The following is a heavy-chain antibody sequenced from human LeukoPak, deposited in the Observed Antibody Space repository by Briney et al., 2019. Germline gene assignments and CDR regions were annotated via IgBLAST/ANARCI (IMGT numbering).Heavy chain of an antibody. Sequence: SETLSLTCTVSGDSISSGDYYWGWIRQPPGKGLEWIGSIYYSGSTYYNPSLKSRVTISVDTSKNQFSLKLSSVTAADTAVYYCARLGYSSSWRLGNYWGQGTLVTVSS. CDR3: ARLGYSSSWRLGNY. J-gene: IGHJ4*02. CDR2: IYYSGST. V-gene: IGHV4-39*01. CDR1: GDSISSGDYY. D-gene: IGHD6-13*01.